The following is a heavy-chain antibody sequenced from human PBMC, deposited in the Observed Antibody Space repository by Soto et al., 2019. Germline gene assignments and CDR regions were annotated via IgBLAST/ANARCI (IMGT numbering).Heavy chain of an antibody. CDR1: GFAFSSYA. CDR3: AKDRVFIAPFDF. V-gene: IGHV3-23*01. J-gene: IGHJ4*02. CDR2: ISGSTSGT. Sequence: EVQLLESGGGLVQPGGSLRLSCAASGFAFSSYAMSWVRQAPGKGLEWVSSISGSTSGTYYADAVKGRFNISRDKSNNAPLLQIHGLRAEDTAVYYCAKDRVFIAPFDFWGQGALVTVSS. D-gene: IGHD3-16*02.